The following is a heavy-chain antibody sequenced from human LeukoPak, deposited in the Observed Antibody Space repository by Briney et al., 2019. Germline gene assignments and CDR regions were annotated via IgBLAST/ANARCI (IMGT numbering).Heavy chain of an antibody. CDR2: ISGSGGST. Sequence: GGSLRLSCAASRFTFSSYGMSWVRQAPGKGLEWVPAISGSGGSTYYADSVKGRFTISRDNSKNTLYLQMNSLRAEDTAVYYCAKDGRSDAFDIWGQGTMVTVSS. V-gene: IGHV3-23*01. CDR3: AKDGRSDAFDI. J-gene: IGHJ3*02. D-gene: IGHD3/OR15-3a*01. CDR1: RFTFSSYG.